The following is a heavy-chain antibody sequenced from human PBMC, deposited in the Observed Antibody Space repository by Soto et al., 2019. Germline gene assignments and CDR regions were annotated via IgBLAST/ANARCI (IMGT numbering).Heavy chain of an antibody. CDR1: GYTFSDYY. Sequence: QVQLVESGGDLVKPGGSLRLSCAASGYTFSDYYMSWIRQAPGKGLVWISYIDTSGTKIYYADSVKGRFTITRDNAKNSLYLEMNSLRDEDTAVYYCASHYDMWSGYLSPVDYWGQGTLVTVSS. V-gene: IGHV3-11*01. CDR2: IDTSGTKI. J-gene: IGHJ4*02. D-gene: IGHD3-3*01. CDR3: ASHYDMWSGYLSPVDY.